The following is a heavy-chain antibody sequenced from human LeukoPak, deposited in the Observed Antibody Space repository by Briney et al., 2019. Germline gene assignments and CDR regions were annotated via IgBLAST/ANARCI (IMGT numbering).Heavy chain of an antibody. J-gene: IGHJ6*03. CDR1: GYTFTSYD. CDR2: MNPNSGNT. CDR3: ARGAEFYYYYYYMDV. Sequence: ASVKVSCKASGYTFTSYDINWVQHATGQGLEWMGWMNPNSGNTGYAQKFQGRVTMTRNTSISTAYMELSSLRSEDTAVDCCARGAEFYYYYYYMDVWGKGTTVTVSS. V-gene: IGHV1-8*01.